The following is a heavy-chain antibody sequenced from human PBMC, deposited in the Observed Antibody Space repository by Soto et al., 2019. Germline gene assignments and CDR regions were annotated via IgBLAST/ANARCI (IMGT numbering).Heavy chain of an antibody. D-gene: IGHD6-13*01. Sequence: GASVKVSCKASGGTFSSYTISWVRQAPGQGLEWMGRIIPILGIANYAQKFQGRVTITADKSTSTAYMELSSLRSEDTAVYYCATYHKTVAAGRPDYFDYWGQGTLVTVSS. J-gene: IGHJ4*02. CDR1: GGTFSSYT. V-gene: IGHV1-69*02. CDR2: IIPILGIA. CDR3: ATYHKTVAAGRPDYFDY.